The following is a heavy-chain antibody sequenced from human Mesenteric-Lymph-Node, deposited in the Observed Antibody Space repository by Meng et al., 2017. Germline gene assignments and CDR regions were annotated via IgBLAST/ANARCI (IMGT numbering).Heavy chain of an antibody. CDR1: GYSIGSDFY. CDR3: AREGWGDPFDAFDI. J-gene: IGHJ3*02. Sequence: SETLSLTCSVSGYSIGSDFYWGWIRQPPGKGLEWIGSMHHSGTTYYNPSLKSRVSLSVDTSKNQFSLKLSSVTAADTAVYYCAREGWGDPFDAFDIWGQGTMVTVSS. V-gene: IGHV4-38-2*02. D-gene: IGHD3-16*01. CDR2: MHHSGTT.